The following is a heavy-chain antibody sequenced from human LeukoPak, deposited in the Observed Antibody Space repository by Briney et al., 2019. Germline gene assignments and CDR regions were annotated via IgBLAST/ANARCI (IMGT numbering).Heavy chain of an antibody. CDR3: AKPTRGSGGSFLIDY. CDR2: ICYDGSYK. V-gene: IGHV3-33*03. CDR1: GFSFSDYG. Sequence: PGGSLTLSCEASGFSFSDYGRHWVRQAPGKGLEWVASICYDGSYKYYAASVKGRFTVSRDNSKNTLYMKMNSVRAEHTAMYYCAKPTRGSGGSFLIDYWGPGALVTASS. J-gene: IGHJ4*03. D-gene: IGHD2-15*01.